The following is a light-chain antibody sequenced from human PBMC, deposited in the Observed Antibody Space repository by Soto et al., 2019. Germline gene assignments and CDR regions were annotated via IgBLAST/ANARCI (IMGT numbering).Light chain of an antibody. CDR2: DAS. J-gene: IGKJ3*01. CDR3: QQYNSYYLT. CDR1: ESITNR. Sequence: DVQLTQSPSTLSASVGDRVTITCRTTESITNRLAWYQQKPGKAPKLLIYDASSLESGVPSRFSGSGSGTEFTLTISSLQPDDFATYYCQQYNSYYLTFGPGTKVDIK. V-gene: IGKV1-5*01.